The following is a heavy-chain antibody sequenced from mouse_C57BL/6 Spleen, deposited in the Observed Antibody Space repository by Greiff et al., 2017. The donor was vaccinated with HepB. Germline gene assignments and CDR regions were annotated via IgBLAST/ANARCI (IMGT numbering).Heavy chain of an antibody. D-gene: IGHD4-1*01. V-gene: IGHV5-4*01. CDR2: ISDGGSYT. Sequence: DVHLVESGGGLVKPGGSLKLSCAASGFTFSSYAMSWVRQTPEKRLEWVATISDGGSYTYYPDNVKGRFTISRDNAKNNLYLQMSHLKSEDTAMYYCARVITGTGYFDYWGQGTTLTVSS. CDR1: GFTFSSYA. CDR3: ARVITGTGYFDY. J-gene: IGHJ2*01.